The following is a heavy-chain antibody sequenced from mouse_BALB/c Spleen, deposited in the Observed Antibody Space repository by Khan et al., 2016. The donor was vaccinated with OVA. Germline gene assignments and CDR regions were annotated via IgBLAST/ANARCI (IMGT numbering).Heavy chain of an antibody. Sequence: LVKTGASVKISCKASGYSLTGYYMHWVKQSHGKSLEWIGYICCYNGVISYNQKFKGKATFTVDTSSSTAYMQFNSLTSEDSAVYYCARGDYYGSSSFAYWGQGTLVTVSA. CDR1: GYSLTGYY. J-gene: IGHJ3*01. V-gene: IGHV1S34*01. CDR2: ICCYNGVI. CDR3: ARGDYYGSSSFAY. D-gene: IGHD1-1*01.